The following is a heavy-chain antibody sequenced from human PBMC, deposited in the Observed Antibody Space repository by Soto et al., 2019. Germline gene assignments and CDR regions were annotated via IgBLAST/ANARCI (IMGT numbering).Heavy chain of an antibody. V-gene: IGHV6-1*01. D-gene: IGHD6-6*01. CDR2: TYSQAKGYN. Sequence: SQTLCLTCALSGDSLSSNSAACDWVSQSPSRGVEWVGRTYSQAKGYNDDAISVKSRRTINPDTPKNQISLQLNSVTPEDTAVYYCARDMEYAAPVSIEYSCSSGGMDVWGQGTTVTVSS. CDR1: GDSLSSNSAA. CDR3: ARDMEYAAPVSIEYSCSSGGMDV. J-gene: IGHJ6*02.